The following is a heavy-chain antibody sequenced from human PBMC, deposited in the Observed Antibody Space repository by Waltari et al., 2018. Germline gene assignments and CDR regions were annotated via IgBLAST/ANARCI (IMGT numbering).Heavy chain of an antibody. CDR1: GFTFSSSG. CDR3: AKDFTSSTNSLDY. D-gene: IGHD1-26*01. Sequence: QVPLVESGGGVVQPGRSLTLSCAASGFTFSSSGLHWVRQAPGKGLEWVAVIWYDGSNKYYADSVKGRFTISRDNSKNTLYLQMNSLRAEDTAVYYCAKDFTSSTNSLDYWGQGTLVTVSS. V-gene: IGHV3-33*06. J-gene: IGHJ4*02. CDR2: IWYDGSNK.